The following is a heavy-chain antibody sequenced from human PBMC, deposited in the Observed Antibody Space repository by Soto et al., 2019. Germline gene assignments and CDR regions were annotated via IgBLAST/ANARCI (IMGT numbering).Heavy chain of an antibody. V-gene: IGHV4-34*09. Sequence: SETLSLTCTVSGGSISSYYWSWIRQPPGKGLEWIGEINHSGSTYYNPSLKSRVTISVDTSKNQFSLKLSSVTAADTAIYYCARSVFPWGQGTLVTVSS. CDR2: INHSGST. J-gene: IGHJ5*02. CDR3: ARSVFP. CDR1: GGSISSYY.